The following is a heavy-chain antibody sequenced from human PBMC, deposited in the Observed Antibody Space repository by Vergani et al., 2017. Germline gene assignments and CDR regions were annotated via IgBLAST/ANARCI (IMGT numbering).Heavy chain of an antibody. CDR3: ARHIPYTMIVVVFDY. CDR1: GFTFSSYG. J-gene: IGHJ4*02. Sequence: QVQLVESGGGVVQPGGSLRLSCAASGFTFSSYGMHWVRQAPGKGLEWVAFIRYDGSNKYYADSVKGRFTISRDNSKNTLYLQMNSLRAEDTAVYYCARHIPYTMIVVVFDYWGQGTLVTVSS. CDR2: IRYDGSNK. V-gene: IGHV3-30*02. D-gene: IGHD3-22*01.